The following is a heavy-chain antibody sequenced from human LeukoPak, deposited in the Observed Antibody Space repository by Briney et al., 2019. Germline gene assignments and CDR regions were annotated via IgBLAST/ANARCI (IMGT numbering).Heavy chain of an antibody. Sequence: PSETLSLTCTVSGYSISSGYYWGWIRQPPGKGLEWIGSIYHSGSTYYNPSLKSRVTISVDTSKNQFSLKLSSVTAADTAVYYCARQRYSGYDYPLLAFDIWGQGTMVTVSS. D-gene: IGHD5-12*01. CDR1: GYSISSGYY. V-gene: IGHV4-38-2*02. J-gene: IGHJ3*02. CDR2: IYHSGST. CDR3: ARQRYSGYDYPLLAFDI.